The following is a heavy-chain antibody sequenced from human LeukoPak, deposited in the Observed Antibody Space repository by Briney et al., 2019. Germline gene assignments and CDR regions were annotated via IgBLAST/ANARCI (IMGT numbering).Heavy chain of an antibody. J-gene: IGHJ4*02. Sequence: SETLSLTCAVYGGSFSGYYWSWIRQPPGKGLEWIGEINHSGSTNYNPSLKSRVTISVDTSKNQFSLKLSSVTAADTAVYYCARLGTGTTRFDYWGQGTLVTVSS. V-gene: IGHV4-34*01. CDR3: ARLGTGTTRFDY. CDR1: GGSFSGYY. D-gene: IGHD1-1*01. CDR2: INHSGST.